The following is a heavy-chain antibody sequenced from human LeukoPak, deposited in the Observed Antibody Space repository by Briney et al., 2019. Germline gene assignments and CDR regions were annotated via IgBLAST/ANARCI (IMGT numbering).Heavy chain of an antibody. J-gene: IGHJ3*02. CDR2: IYTSGST. CDR1: GDSISSSNSY. D-gene: IGHD1-26*01. V-gene: IGHV4-61*05. Sequence: SETLSLTCTVSGDSISSSNSYRGWIRQPPGKGLEWIGRIYTSGSTNYNPSLKSRVTMSVDTSKNQFSLKLSSVTAADTAVYYCAREGSYYAPIDIWGQGTMVTVSS. CDR3: AREGSYYAPIDI.